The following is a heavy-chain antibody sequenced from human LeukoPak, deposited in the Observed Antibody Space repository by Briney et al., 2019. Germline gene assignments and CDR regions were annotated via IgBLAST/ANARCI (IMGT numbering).Heavy chain of an antibody. J-gene: IGHJ6*03. CDR2: ISGSGGST. CDR3: AKDLEPLRLRHLDWFRADYYYMDV. V-gene: IGHV3-23*01. CDR1: GFTFSSYG. D-gene: IGHD3-9*01. Sequence: GGTLRLSCAASGFTFSSYGMSWVRQAPGKGLEWVSAISGSGGSTYYADSVKGRFTISRDNSKNTLYLQMNSLRAEDTAVYYCAKDLEPLRLRHLDWFRADYYYMDVGGKGTTVTISS.